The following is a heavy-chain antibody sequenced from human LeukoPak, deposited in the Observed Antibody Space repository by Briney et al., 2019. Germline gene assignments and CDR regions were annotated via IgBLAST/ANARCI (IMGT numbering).Heavy chain of an antibody. CDR1: GFTFSSYA. V-gene: IGHV3-23*01. CDR2: ISGSGGST. CDR3: AKDRRVLLWFGELVPPYDAFDI. D-gene: IGHD3-10*01. J-gene: IGHJ3*02. Sequence: GGSLRLSYAASGFTFSSYAMSWVRQAPGKGLEWVSAISGSGGSTYYADSVKGRFTISRDNSKNTLYLQMNSLRAEDTAVYYCAKDRRVLLWFGELVPPYDAFDIWGQGTMVTVSS.